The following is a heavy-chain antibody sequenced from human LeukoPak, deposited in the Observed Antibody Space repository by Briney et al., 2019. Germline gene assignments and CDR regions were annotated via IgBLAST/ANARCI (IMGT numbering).Heavy chain of an antibody. J-gene: IGHJ4*02. CDR1: GYTFTGYY. D-gene: IGHD3-22*01. CDR3: ARSPITMIVVVIDY. Sequence: VSVTVPCKASGYTFTGYYMHWVRQAPGQGLEWMGWINPNSGGTNYAQKFQGRVTMTRDTSISTAYMELSRLRSDDTAVYYCARSPITMIVVVIDYWGQGTLVTVSS. V-gene: IGHV1-2*02. CDR2: INPNSGGT.